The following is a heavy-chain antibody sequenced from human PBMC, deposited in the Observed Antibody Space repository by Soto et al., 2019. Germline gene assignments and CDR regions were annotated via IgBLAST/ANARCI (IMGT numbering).Heavy chain of an antibody. J-gene: IGHJ4*02. V-gene: IGHV3-23*01. CDR2: MSRTGDNT. CDR3: AKNQSNSNPLYYFDF. D-gene: IGHD3-22*01. Sequence: GGSLRLSCAASGFTFSIYAMTWVRQSPGKGLEWVSSMSRTGDNTYYADSVKGRFTISRDNSKNTLYLQMNSLRAEDTAIYYCAKNQSNSNPLYYFDFWGPGTLVTVSS. CDR1: GFTFSIYA.